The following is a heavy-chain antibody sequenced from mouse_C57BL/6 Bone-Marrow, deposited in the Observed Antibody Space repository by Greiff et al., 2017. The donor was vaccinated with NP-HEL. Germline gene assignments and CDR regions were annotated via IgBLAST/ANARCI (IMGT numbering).Heavy chain of an antibody. D-gene: IGHD1-1*01. CDR3: TREILRSYAMDY. CDR2: ISSGGDYI. J-gene: IGHJ4*01. V-gene: IGHV5-9-1*02. Sequence: EVQLVESGEGLVKPGGSLKLSCAASGFTFSSYAMSWVRQTPEKRLEWVAYISSGGDYIYYADTVKGRFTISRDNARNNLYLQMSSLKSEDTAMYYCTREILRSYAMDYWGQGTSVTVSS. CDR1: GFTFSSYA.